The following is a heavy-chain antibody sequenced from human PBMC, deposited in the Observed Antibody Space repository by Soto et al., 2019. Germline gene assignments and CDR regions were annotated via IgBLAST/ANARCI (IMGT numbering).Heavy chain of an antibody. D-gene: IGHD3-3*01. Sequence: PSETLSLTCAVSGGSISSSNWWSWVRQPPGKGLEWIGEIYHSGSTNYNPSLKSRVTISVDKSKNQFSLKLSSVTAADTAVYYCARTHYDFWSGYYFGWFDPWGQGTLVTVSS. CDR2: IYHSGST. J-gene: IGHJ5*02. CDR3: ARTHYDFWSGYYFGWFDP. CDR1: GGSISSSNW. V-gene: IGHV4-4*02.